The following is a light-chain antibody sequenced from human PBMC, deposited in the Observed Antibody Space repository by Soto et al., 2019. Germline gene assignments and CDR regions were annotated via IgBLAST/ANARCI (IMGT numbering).Light chain of an antibody. CDR1: QSVSSN. CDR2: GAT. Sequence: EMVMTQSPATLSVSPGEGATLSCRASQSVSSNLAWYQQKPGQAPRLLIYGATTRATGIPARFSGSASGTEFTRTISSLQSEDSAVYYCQQYNYLWTFGQGTKVEIK. V-gene: IGKV3-15*01. J-gene: IGKJ1*01. CDR3: QQYNYLWT.